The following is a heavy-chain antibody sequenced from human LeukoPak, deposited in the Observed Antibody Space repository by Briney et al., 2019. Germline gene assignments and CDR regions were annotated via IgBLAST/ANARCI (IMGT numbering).Heavy chain of an antibody. CDR3: ARVRGYYDSSGHFDY. Sequence: GESLKISSKGSAYSFTSYWISWVRQMPGKGLEWMGRIEPSDSYTNYNPSFHVHVPISTDKSISTTYLQWRRLKASDTAMYYCARVRGYYDSSGHFDYWGQGALVTVSS. CDR1: AYSFTSYW. D-gene: IGHD3-22*01. CDR2: IEPSDSYT. J-gene: IGHJ4*02. V-gene: IGHV5-10-1*01.